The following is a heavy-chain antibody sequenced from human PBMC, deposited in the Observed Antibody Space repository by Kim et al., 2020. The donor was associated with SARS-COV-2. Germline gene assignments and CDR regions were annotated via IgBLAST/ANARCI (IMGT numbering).Heavy chain of an antibody. CDR3: ARHGVGEAAAGFDY. D-gene: IGHD6-13*01. J-gene: IGHJ4*02. V-gene: IGHV5-10-1*01. Sequence: SPSFQGHVTISADKSISTAYLQWSSLKASDTAMYYCARHGVGEAAAGFDYWGQGTLVTVSS.